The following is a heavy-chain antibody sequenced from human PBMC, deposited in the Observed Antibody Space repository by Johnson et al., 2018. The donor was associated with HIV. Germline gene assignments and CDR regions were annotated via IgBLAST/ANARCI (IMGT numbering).Heavy chain of an antibody. Sequence: VQLVESGGGLVKPGGSLRLSCAASGFTFSNAWMSWVRQAPGKGLEWVGRIKSKTDGGTTDYAAPVKGRFTISRDNSKNTLYLQMNSLRAEDTAVYYCARDTDIVVVPARGDAFDIWGQGTMVTVSS. D-gene: IGHD2-2*01. CDR2: IKSKTDGGTT. J-gene: IGHJ3*02. CDR3: ARDTDIVVVPARGDAFDI. CDR1: GFTFSNAW. V-gene: IGHV3-15*01.